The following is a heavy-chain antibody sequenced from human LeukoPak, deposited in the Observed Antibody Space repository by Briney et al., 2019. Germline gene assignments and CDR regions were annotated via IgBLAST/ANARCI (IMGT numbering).Heavy chain of an antibody. CDR2: IYGGGST. J-gene: IGHJ3*02. CDR1: GFIVSSNY. D-gene: IGHD3-10*01. V-gene: IGHV3-66*01. Sequence: GGSLRLSCAASGFIVSSNYMSWVRQAPGKGLEWVSVIYGGGSTKYADSVNGRFTISRDNSKNTLFLQMNTLRAEDTAVYYCARVRTYFYGSGSFRPFDIWGQGTMVTVSS. CDR3: ARVRTYFYGSGSFRPFDI.